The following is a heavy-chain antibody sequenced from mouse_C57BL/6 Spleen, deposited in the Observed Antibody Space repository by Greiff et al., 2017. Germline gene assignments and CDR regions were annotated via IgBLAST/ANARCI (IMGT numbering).Heavy chain of an antibody. Sequence: EVKLMESGGGLVQPGGSMKLSCVASGFTFSNYWMNWVRQSPEKGLEWVAQIRLKSDNYATHYAESVKGRFTISRDDSKSSVYLQMNNLRAEDTGIYYCTGYGNYAWYFDVWGTGTTVTVSS. CDR2: IRLKSDNYAT. J-gene: IGHJ1*03. CDR3: TGYGNYAWYFDV. D-gene: IGHD2-1*01. V-gene: IGHV6-3*01. CDR1: GFTFSNYW.